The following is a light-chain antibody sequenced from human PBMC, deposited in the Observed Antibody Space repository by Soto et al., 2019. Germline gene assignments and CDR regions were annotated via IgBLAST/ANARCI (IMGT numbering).Light chain of an antibody. Sequence: EIVLTQSPGTLSLSPGERAALSCRASQSVSSSYVAWYQQKPGQAPRLLIYGASSRATGIPDRFSGSGSGTDFTLTISRLEPEDFAVYYCQQYGSSPTTFGQGTKVEMK. J-gene: IGKJ1*01. CDR1: QSVSSSY. CDR3: QQYGSSPTT. V-gene: IGKV3-20*01. CDR2: GAS.